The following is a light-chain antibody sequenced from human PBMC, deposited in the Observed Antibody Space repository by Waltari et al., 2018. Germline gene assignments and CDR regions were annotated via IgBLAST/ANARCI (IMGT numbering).Light chain of an antibody. CDR1: NIGSHS. CDR2: YDS. J-gene: IGLJ2*01. V-gene: IGLV3-21*01. CDR3: QVWDSSGDHPL. Sequence: SYDLTQPPSVSVSPGQTARITCGGDNIGSHSVHRYQQKPPQAPVLVINYDSERPSGIPERLSGSKSGNIATLTISGVEAGDEADYYCQVWDSSGDHPLFGGGTRLTVL.